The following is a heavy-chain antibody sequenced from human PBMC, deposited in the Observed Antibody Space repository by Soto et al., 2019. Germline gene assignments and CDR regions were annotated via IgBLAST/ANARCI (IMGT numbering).Heavy chain of an antibody. V-gene: IGHV3-30-3*01. D-gene: IGHD3-10*01. CDR3: ARDRITMVRGVIVY. CDR1: GFTFSSYA. Sequence: QVQLVESGGGVVQPGRSLRPSCAASGFTFSSYAMHWVRQAPGKGLEWVAVISYDGSNKYYADSVKGRFTISRDNSKNTLYLQMNSLRAEDTAVYYCARDRITMVRGVIVYWGQGTLVTVSS. CDR2: ISYDGSNK. J-gene: IGHJ4*02.